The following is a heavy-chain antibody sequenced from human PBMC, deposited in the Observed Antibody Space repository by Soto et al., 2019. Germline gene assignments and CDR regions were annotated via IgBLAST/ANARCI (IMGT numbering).Heavy chain of an antibody. Sequence: QVQLVQSGAEVKKPGASVKVSCQASGYTCTNYAISWARQAPGQGLEWMGWISASTRNTDQAQNFQGRFTMTIDTSTNTANMELRSLRSDDTAVYYCARCYCSVGSCYACWHFDLWGRGTLVTVSS. CDR2: ISASTRNT. D-gene: IGHD2-15*01. V-gene: IGHV1-18*01. CDR1: GYTCTNYA. CDR3: ARCYCSVGSCYACWHFDL. J-gene: IGHJ2*01.